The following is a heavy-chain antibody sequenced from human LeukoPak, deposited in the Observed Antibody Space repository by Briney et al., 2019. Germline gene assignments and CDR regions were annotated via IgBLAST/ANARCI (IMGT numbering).Heavy chain of an antibody. CDR1: GGSISSYY. Sequence: SETLSLTCTVSGGSISSYYWSWIRQPPGKGLEWIGYIYYSGSTNYNPSLKSRVTISVDTSKNQFSLKLSSVTAADTAVYYCARELSYYDSSGYYNRHWYSDLWGRGTLVTVSS. J-gene: IGHJ2*01. D-gene: IGHD3-22*01. V-gene: IGHV4-59*01. CDR3: ARELSYYDSSGYYNRHWYSDL. CDR2: IYYSGST.